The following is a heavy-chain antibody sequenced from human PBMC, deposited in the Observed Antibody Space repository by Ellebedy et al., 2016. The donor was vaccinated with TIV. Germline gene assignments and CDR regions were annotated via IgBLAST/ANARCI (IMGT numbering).Heavy chain of an antibody. V-gene: IGHV3-7*03. CDR2: IKQDGSEQ. J-gene: IGHJ6*02. CDR1: GFTFSSYW. D-gene: IGHD2-15*01. Sequence: GESLKISXAASGFTFSSYWMSWVRQAPGKGLEWVANIKQDGSEQYYVDSVKGRFTISRDNAKNSLYLQMNSLRAEDTAVYYCARDKVVAALYYYYYGMDVWGQGTTVTVSS. CDR3: ARDKVVAALYYYYYGMDV.